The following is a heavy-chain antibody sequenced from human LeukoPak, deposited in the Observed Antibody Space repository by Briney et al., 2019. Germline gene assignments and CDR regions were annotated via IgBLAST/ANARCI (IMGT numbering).Heavy chain of an antibody. CDR2: ISYDGSNK. D-gene: IGHD6-19*01. J-gene: IGHJ4*02. V-gene: IGHV3-30*04. CDR1: GFTFSSYA. Sequence: PGGSLRLSCAASGFTFSSYAMHWVRQAPGKGLEWVAVISYDGSNKYYADSVKGRFTISRDNSKNTLYLQMNSLRAEDTAVYYCARGSIAVAGITCYWGQGTLVTVSS. CDR3: ARGSIAVAGITCY.